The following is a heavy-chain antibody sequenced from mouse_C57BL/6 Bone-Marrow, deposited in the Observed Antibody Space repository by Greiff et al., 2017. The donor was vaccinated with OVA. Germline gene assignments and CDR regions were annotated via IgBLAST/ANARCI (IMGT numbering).Heavy chain of an antibody. D-gene: IGHD1-1*01. J-gene: IGHJ1*03. V-gene: IGHV3-8*01. CDR1: GYSITSDY. Sequence: EVHLVESGPGLAKPSQTLSLTCSVTGYSITSDYWNWIRKFPGNKLEYMGYISYSGSTYYNPSLKSRISITRDTSKNQYYLQLNSVTTEDTATYYCARRHYYGSSYWYFDVWGTGTTVTVSS. CDR2: ISYSGST. CDR3: ARRHYYGSSYWYFDV.